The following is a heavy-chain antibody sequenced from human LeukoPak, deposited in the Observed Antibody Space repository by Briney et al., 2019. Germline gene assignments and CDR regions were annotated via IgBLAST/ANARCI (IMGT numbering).Heavy chain of an antibody. CDR3: ARGKRLYSGRKLSY. V-gene: IGHV4-34*01. Sequence: SETLSLTCAVYGGSFSGYYWSWIRQPPGKGLEWIGEINHSGSTNYNPSLKSRVIISVDTSKNQFSLKLSSVTAADTAVYYCARGKRLYSGRKLSYWGQGTLVTVSS. J-gene: IGHJ4*02. CDR1: GGSFSGYY. D-gene: IGHD1-26*01. CDR2: INHSGST.